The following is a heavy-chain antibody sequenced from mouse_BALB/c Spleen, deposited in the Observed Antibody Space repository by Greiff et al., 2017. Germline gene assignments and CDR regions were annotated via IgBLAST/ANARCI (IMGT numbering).Heavy chain of an antibody. J-gene: IGHJ2*01. CDR2: ISYSGST. V-gene: IGHV3-2*02. D-gene: IGHD4-1*01. Sequence: EVQLMESGPGLVKPSQSLSLTCTVTGYSITSDYAWNWIRQFPGNKLEWMCYISYSGSTSYNPSLKSRIAITRDTSKNQFFLQLTSVTTEDTATYYGAREVDWDYFDYWGQGTTVTVSA. CDR1: GYSITSDYA. CDR3: AREVDWDYFDY.